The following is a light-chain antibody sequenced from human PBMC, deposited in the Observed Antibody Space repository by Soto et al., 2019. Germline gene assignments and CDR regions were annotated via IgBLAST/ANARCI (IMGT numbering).Light chain of an antibody. CDR3: CSYAGSSTWV. Sequence: QSVLTQPASVSGSPGQSITFSCTGTSSDVGSYHLVSWYQQHPGKAPKLMIYEVSKRPSGVSNRFSGSKSGNTASLTISGLQAEDEADYYCCSYAGSSTWVFGGGTKLTVL. CDR2: EVS. J-gene: IGLJ3*02. CDR1: SSDVGSYHL. V-gene: IGLV2-23*02.